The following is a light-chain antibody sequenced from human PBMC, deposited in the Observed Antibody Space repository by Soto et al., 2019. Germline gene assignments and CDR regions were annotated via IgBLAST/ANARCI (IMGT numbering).Light chain of an antibody. V-gene: IGKV1-33*01. J-gene: IGKJ5*01. CDR3: QQYDNLPLT. Sequence: IQMTQSPSSLSASVGDRVTISCQASQDISHYLNWYQQKPGKPPQLLIYDASNLETGVPSRFSGSGSVTDFTFTINSLQPEDLATYWCQQYDNLPLTFGQGTRLDIK. CDR1: QDISHY. CDR2: DAS.